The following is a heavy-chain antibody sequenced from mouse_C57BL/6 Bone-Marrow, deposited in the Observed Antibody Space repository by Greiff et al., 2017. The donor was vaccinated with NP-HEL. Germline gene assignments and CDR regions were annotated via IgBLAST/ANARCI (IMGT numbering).Heavy chain of an antibody. Sequence: VQLQQSGAELVRPGASVKLSCTASGFNIKDDYMHWVKQRPEQGLEWIGWIDPENGDTEYASKFQGKATITADTSSNTAYLQLSSLTSEDTAVYYCTTYPNYFDYWGQGTTLTVSS. J-gene: IGHJ2*01. CDR2: IDPENGDT. V-gene: IGHV14-4*01. CDR1: GFNIKDDY. CDR3: TTYPNYFDY.